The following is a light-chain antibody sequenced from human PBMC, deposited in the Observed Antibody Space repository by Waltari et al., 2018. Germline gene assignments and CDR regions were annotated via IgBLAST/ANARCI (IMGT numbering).Light chain of an antibody. V-gene: IGLV1-40*01. CDR3: QSYDSTLNGSV. CDR2: GPY. Sequence: QSVLTQPPSVSGAPGQRVTISCTGTSPNIGAGYGVHWYQQLPGTAPTLLIYGPYTRPAGFPDRFSGSKSGTSASLAITGLQAEDEADYYCQSYDSTLNGSVVGGGTKLTVL. CDR1: SPNIGAGYG. J-gene: IGLJ2*01.